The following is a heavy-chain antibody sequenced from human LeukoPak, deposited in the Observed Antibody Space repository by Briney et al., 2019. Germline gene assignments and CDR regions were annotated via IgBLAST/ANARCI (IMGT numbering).Heavy chain of an antibody. CDR2: ISSGSSSI. CDR3: ARDRYDSSGYYPPDY. Sequence: GGSLRLSCAVSGFTFSSHSMNWVRQAPGNGLEWVSYISSGSSSIYYADSVKGRFTISRDNAKNSLYLQMNSLRAEDTAVYYCARDRYDSSGYYPPDYWGEGTLVTVSS. J-gene: IGHJ4*02. CDR1: GFTFSSHS. D-gene: IGHD3-22*01. V-gene: IGHV3-48*01.